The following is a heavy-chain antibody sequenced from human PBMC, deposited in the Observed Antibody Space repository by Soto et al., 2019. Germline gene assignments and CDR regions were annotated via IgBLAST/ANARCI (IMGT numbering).Heavy chain of an antibody. J-gene: IGHJ4*02. Sequence: EVQLLESGGGLVQPGGSLRLSCAASGFTFSSYAMSWVRQAPGKGLEWVSAISGSGDSTYYADSVKGRFTISRDKSKNTLYLQMNSLRAEDTAVYYCAKLFGVPSDLFWSGYYDRSGMDYWGQGTLVTVSS. CDR3: AKLFGVPSDLFWSGYYDRSGMDY. CDR2: ISGSGDST. D-gene: IGHD3-3*01. CDR1: GFTFSSYA. V-gene: IGHV3-23*01.